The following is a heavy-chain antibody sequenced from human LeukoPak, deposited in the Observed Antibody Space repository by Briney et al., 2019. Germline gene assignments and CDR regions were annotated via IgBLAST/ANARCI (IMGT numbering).Heavy chain of an antibody. D-gene: IGHD3-22*01. J-gene: IGHJ4*02. Sequence: GGSLRLSCVASGFTFSSYGMHWVRQAPGKGLEWVAFIRYDGNNKYYADSVKGRFTISRDNAKNSLYLQMNSLRAEDTALYYCARRTFYYDSRGYRYFFDYWGQGTLVTVSS. CDR2: IRYDGNNK. V-gene: IGHV3-30*02. CDR3: ARRTFYYDSRGYRYFFDY. CDR1: GFTFSSYG.